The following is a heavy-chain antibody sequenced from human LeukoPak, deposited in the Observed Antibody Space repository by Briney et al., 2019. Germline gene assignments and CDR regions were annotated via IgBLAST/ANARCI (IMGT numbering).Heavy chain of an antibody. CDR1: GGTFSSYA. V-gene: IGHV1-24*01. Sequence: ASVKVSCKASGGTFSSYAISWVRQAPGQGLEWMGGSNPEDGETIYAQKFQGRVTMTEDTSTDTAYMELSSLRSEDTAVYYCAKACSSTSCFNDNWFDPWGQGTLVTVSS. CDR2: SNPEDGET. D-gene: IGHD2-2*01. J-gene: IGHJ5*02. CDR3: AKACSSTSCFNDNWFDP.